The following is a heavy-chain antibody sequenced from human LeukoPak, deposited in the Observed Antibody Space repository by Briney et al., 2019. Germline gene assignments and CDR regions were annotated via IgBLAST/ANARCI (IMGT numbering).Heavy chain of an antibody. Sequence: ASVKVSCKASGYTFTSYDINWVRQATGQGLEWMGRMNPNSGNTGYAQKFQGRVTMTRNTSISTAYMELSSLRSEDTAVYYCARGSLLWFGELLYPSAFDIWGQGTMVTVSS. CDR1: GYTFTSYD. D-gene: IGHD3-10*01. CDR2: MNPNSGNT. V-gene: IGHV1-8*01. CDR3: ARGSLLWFGELLYPSAFDI. J-gene: IGHJ3*02.